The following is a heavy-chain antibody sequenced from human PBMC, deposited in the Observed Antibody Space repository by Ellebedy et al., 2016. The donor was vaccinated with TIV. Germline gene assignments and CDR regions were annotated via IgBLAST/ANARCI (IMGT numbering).Heavy chain of an antibody. D-gene: IGHD4-23*01. Sequence: PGGSLRLSCAASGFTFSSYGMHWVRQAPGKGLEWVAVISYDGSNKYYADSVKGRFTISRDNSKNTLYLQMNSLRAEDTAVYYCARDDRGGNYDAFDIWGQGTMVTVSS. CDR3: ARDDRGGNYDAFDI. CDR1: GFTFSSYG. V-gene: IGHV3-30*03. CDR2: ISYDGSNK. J-gene: IGHJ3*02.